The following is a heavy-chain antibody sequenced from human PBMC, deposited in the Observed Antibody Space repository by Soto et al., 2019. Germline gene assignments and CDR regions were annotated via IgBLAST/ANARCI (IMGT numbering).Heavy chain of an antibody. CDR1: GGTFSSCA. J-gene: IGHJ2*01. D-gene: IGHD4-17*01. CDR3: ARGGVGTVTERYFDL. CDR2: IIPIFGTA. V-gene: IGHV1-69*13. Sequence: GASVKVSCKASGGTFSSCAISCVRQAPGQGLEWMGGIIPIFGTANYAQKFQGRVTITADESTSTAYMELSSLRSEDTAVYYCARGGVGTVTERYFDLWGRGTLVTVSS.